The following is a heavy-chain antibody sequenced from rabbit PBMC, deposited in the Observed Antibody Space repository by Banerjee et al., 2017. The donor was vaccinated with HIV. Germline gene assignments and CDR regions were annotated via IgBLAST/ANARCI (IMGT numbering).Heavy chain of an antibody. D-gene: IGHD4-1*01. CDR3: ARGGYHYSGWPLNL. J-gene: IGHJ4*01. Sequence: EESGGDLVKPEGSLTLTCTASGFSFSSNYWICWVRQAPGKGLEWIACIYAGSSGRTYYASWAKGRFTISKTSSTTVTLQMTSLTAADTATYFCARGGYHYSGWPLNLWGPGTLVTVS. CDR2: IYAGSSGRT. CDR1: GFSFSSNYW. V-gene: IGHV1S45*01.